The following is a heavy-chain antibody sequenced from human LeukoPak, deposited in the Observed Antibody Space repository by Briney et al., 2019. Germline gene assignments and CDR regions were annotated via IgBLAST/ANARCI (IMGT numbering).Heavy chain of an antibody. D-gene: IGHD6-19*01. CDR3: VRDQKPGWYPDY. V-gene: IGHV3-74*03. Sequence: GGSLRLSCAASGFTFNNYWMHWVRQAPGKGLVWVSRINSEGSVTADADSVKGRCSISRDNAKNTLYLQMNSLRAEDTAVYYCVRDQKPGWYPDYWGQGTLVTVSS. J-gene: IGHJ4*02. CDR2: INSEGSVT. CDR1: GFTFNNYW.